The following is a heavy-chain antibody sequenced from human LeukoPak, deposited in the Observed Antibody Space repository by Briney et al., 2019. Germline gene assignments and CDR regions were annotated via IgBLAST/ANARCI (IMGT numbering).Heavy chain of an antibody. CDR3: AKEVWGSHHYFDS. D-gene: IGHD3-16*02. CDR2: ISYDGSNQ. CDR1: GFTLSSYG. Sequence: PGGSLRLSCAASGFTLSSYGMHWVRQAPGKGLEWVAVISYDGSNQYYADSVKGRFTISRDNSKNMLYLQMNSLRAEDTAVYYCAKEVWGSHHYFDSWGQGTLVTVSS. V-gene: IGHV3-30*18. J-gene: IGHJ4*02.